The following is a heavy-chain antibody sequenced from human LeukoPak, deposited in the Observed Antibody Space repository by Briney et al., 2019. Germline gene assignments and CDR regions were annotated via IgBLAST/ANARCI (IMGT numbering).Heavy chain of an antibody. CDR1: GGSLSSHY. CDR2: IYYRGST. V-gene: IGHV4-59*11. CDR3: ARREGVAVAGNRYYYYYYMDV. J-gene: IGHJ6*03. Sequence: PSETLSLTCTVSGGSLSSHYWSWIRQPPGKGLEWIGYIYYRGSTNYNTSLKSRVTISVDTSKNQFSLKLSSVTAADTAVYYCARREGVAVAGNRYYYYYYMDVWGKGTTVTVSS. D-gene: IGHD6-19*01.